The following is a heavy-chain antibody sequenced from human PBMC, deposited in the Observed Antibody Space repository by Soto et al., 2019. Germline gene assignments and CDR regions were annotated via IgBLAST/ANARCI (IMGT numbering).Heavy chain of an antibody. CDR3: AKDAVYRDGLWLMDS. V-gene: IGHV3-23*01. CDR2: VTGSGSQI. Sequence: PVGTLRLSCVACGSTLNTYAMTWVRQAPGKGLDCVPGVTGSGSQIYYADSVKGRFTISKDNSKNTLYLQMSSLREEDTALYYCAKDAVYRDGLWLMDSWGQGTLVTVSS. J-gene: IGHJ5*02. D-gene: IGHD2-21*01. CDR1: GSTLNTYA.